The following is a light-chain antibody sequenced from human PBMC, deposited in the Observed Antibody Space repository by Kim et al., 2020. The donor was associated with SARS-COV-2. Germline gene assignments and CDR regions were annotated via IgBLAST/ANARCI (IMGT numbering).Light chain of an antibody. V-gene: IGKV3-20*01. Sequence: APGERAALYCRASQTVVSNYLAWYQQKPGQAPRLLIYGASSRATGIPDRFSGSGSGTDFTLTVSRLEPEDSAVYYCQQYHSSPRTFGQGTKVDIK. J-gene: IGKJ1*01. CDR3: QQYHSSPRT. CDR1: QTVVSNY. CDR2: GAS.